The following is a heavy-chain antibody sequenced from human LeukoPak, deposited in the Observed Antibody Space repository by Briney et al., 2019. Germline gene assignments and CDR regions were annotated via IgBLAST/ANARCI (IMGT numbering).Heavy chain of an antibody. Sequence: GGSLRLSCAASGFTFSSYAMSWVRQAPGKGLEWVSAISGSGGSTYYADSVKGRFTISRDNSKNTLYLQMNSLRAEDTAVYYCAKVEWHMTTVPSYYFDYWGQGTLVTVSS. CDR1: GFTFSSYA. CDR2: ISGSGGST. V-gene: IGHV3-23*01. J-gene: IGHJ4*02. D-gene: IGHD4-17*01. CDR3: AKVEWHMTTVPSYYFDY.